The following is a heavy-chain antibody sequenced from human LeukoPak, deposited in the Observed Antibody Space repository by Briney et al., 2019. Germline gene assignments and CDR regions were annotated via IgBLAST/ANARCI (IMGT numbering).Heavy chain of an antibody. J-gene: IGHJ4*02. CDR1: GFTFSSYA. Sequence: GGSLRLSCAASGFTFSSYAMSWVRQAPGKGLEWVSAISGSGVSSFYADSVKGRFTISRDNSKNTLYLQMNSLRAEDTAVYYCAKELVRGHDYWGQGTLVTVSS. V-gene: IGHV3-23*01. D-gene: IGHD4-17*01. CDR3: AKELVRGHDY. CDR2: ISGSGVSS.